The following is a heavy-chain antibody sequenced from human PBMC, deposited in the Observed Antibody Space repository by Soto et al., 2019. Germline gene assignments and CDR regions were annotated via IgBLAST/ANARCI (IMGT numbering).Heavy chain of an antibody. Sequence: TSETLSLTCAVYGGSFSGYYWSWIRQPPGKGLEWIGEINHSGSTNYNPSLKSRVTISVDTSKNQFSLKLSSVTAADTAVYYCARARITMVRGVIIKDSYYGMDVWGQGTTVT. J-gene: IGHJ6*02. CDR2: INHSGST. CDR1: GGSFSGYY. CDR3: ARARITMVRGVIIKDSYYGMDV. D-gene: IGHD3-10*01. V-gene: IGHV4-34*01.